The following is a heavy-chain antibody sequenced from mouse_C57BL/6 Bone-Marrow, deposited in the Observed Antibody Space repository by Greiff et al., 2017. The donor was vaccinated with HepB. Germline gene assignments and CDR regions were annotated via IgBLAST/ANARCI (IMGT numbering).Heavy chain of an antibody. CDR2: INPSNGGT. CDR3: ARSRGARYSNSFAY. D-gene: IGHD2-5*01. V-gene: IGHV1-53*01. J-gene: IGHJ3*01. Sequence: QVQLQQPGTELVTPGDSVKLSCKASGYTFTSYWMHWVKQRPGQGLEWIGNINPSNGGTNYNEKFKSKATMTVDKSSSTAYMQRSSLTSEDSAVYYWARSRGARYSNSFAYWGQGTLVTVSA. CDR1: GYTFTSYW.